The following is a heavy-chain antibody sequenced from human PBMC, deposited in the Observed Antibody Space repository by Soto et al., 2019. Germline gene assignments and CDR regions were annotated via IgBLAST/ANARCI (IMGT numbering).Heavy chain of an antibody. CDR3: ARHWVVATIEGYYYYGMDV. D-gene: IGHD5-12*01. Sequence: GESLQISFKGSGYNFPNYWICWVRQMPVKGLEWMGVIYPGDSDPRYSPSFQGQVTISADKSISTAYLQWSSLKASDTAMYYCARHWVVATIEGYYYYGMDVWGQGTTVTVSS. J-gene: IGHJ6*02. V-gene: IGHV5-51*01. CDR2: IYPGDSDP. CDR1: GYNFPNYW.